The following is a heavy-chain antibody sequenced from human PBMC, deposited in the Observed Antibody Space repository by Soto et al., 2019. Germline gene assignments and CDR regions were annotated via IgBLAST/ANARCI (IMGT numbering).Heavy chain of an antibody. V-gene: IGHV1-3*01. J-gene: IGHJ5*02. Sequence: QVQLVQSGAEMKKPGASVKVSCKASGYTFSRNAIHWVRQAPGQSLEWMGWINAGNGGTKYSQKFQGRVTITRDTSASIAYMELSSLRSDDTAVYYCARDYYGTGSYYWFDPWGQGTLVTVSS. CDR1: GYTFSRNA. D-gene: IGHD3-10*01. CDR2: INAGNGGT. CDR3: ARDYYGTGSYYWFDP.